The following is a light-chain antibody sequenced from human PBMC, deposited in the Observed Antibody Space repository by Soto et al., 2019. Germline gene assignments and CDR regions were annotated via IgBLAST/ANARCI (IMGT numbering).Light chain of an antibody. V-gene: IGLV1-51*02. Sequence: QLVLTQPPSVSAAPGQKVTISCSGSSSNIGNNYVSWYQQLPGTAPKVLIYENDKRPSGIPDRSSGSKSGTSATLGITGLQTGDEADYYCGTWDSSLSAVVFGGGTKLTVL. CDR1: SSNIGNNY. J-gene: IGLJ2*01. CDR2: END. CDR3: GTWDSSLSAVV.